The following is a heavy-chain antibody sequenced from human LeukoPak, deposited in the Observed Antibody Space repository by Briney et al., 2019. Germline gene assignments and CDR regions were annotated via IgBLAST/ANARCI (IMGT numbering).Heavy chain of an antibody. J-gene: IGHJ4*02. V-gene: IGHV1-69*05. D-gene: IGHD1-26*01. CDR2: IIPIFGTA. CDR1: GGTFSSYA. Sequence: EASVKVSCKASGGTFSSYAISWVRQAPGQGLEWMGGIIPIFGTANYAQKFQGRVTITTDESTSTAYMELSSLRSEDTAVYYCARSGGSYSPFDYWGQGTLVTVSS. CDR3: ARSGGSYSPFDY.